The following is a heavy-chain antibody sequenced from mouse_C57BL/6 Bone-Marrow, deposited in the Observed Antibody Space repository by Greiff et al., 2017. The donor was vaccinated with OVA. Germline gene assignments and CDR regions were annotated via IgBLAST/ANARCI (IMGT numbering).Heavy chain of an antibody. J-gene: IGHJ4*01. D-gene: IGHD2-5*01. Sequence: EVKLQQSGPELVKPGASVKISCKASGYTFTDYYMNWVKQSPGKSLEWIGDINPNNGGTSYNQKFKGKATLTVDKSSSTAYMELRSLTSEDSAVYYCARGFYSNYDYYAMDYWGQGTSVTVSS. CDR2: INPNNGGT. V-gene: IGHV1-26*01. CDR1: GYTFTDYY. CDR3: ARGFYSNYDYYAMDY.